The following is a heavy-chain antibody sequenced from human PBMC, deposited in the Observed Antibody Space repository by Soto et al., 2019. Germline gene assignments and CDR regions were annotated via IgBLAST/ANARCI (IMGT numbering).Heavy chain of an antibody. CDR2: IHKSGST. CDR3: ARHKASYNWFDP. J-gene: IGHJ5*02. D-gene: IGHD2-21*01. Sequence: PSETLSLTCTVSGGSISGSSYYWGWIRQPPGKGLEWIGTIHKSGSTYYNPSLKSRVTISVDTSKNQFSLKLSSVTAADTAVYYCARHKASYNWFDPWGQGTLVTVSS. CDR1: GGSISGSSYY. V-gene: IGHV4-39*01.